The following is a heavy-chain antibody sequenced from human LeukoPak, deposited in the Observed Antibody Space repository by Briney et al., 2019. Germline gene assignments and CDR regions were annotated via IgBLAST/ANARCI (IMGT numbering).Heavy chain of an antibody. CDR1: GFTFSSYA. D-gene: IGHD3-22*01. J-gene: IGHJ4*02. V-gene: IGHV3-23*01. Sequence: GRSLRLSCPVSGFTFSSYAMSWVRPAPGRGLEWVSVISTSGESAYCADSVKGRFTISRDNSKNTLYLQMDSLRAEDTAVYYCAKDRGSGYHYFDYWGQGTLVTVSS. CDR2: ISTSGESA. CDR3: AKDRGSGYHYFDY.